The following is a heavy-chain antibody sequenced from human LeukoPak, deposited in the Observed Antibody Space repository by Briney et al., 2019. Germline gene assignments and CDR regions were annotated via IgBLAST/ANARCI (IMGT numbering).Heavy chain of an antibody. CDR3: ARAGLVRGRGVWSGRTPYYFDY. CDR2: MNPNSGNT. J-gene: IGHJ4*02. D-gene: IGHD3-3*01. V-gene: IGHV1-8*01. CDR1: GYTFTSYD. Sequence: ASVKVSCKASGYTFTSYDINWVRQATGQGLEWMGWMNPNSGNTGYAQKFQGRVTMTRNTSISTAYMELSSLRSEDTAVYYCARAGLVRGRGVWSGRTPYYFDYWGQGTLVTVSS.